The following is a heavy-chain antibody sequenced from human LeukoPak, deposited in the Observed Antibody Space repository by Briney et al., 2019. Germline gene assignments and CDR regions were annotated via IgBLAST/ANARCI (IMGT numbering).Heavy chain of an antibody. V-gene: IGHV3-23*01. Sequence: PGGSLRLSCAASGFTFSSYSMNWVRQAPGKGLEWVSAISGSGARTYYADSVKGRFTISRDNSKNTLYLQMNSLRAEDTAVYYCAKASAMIVVVSKHFDYWGQGTLVTVSS. CDR1: GFTFSSYS. CDR2: ISGSGART. CDR3: AKASAMIVVVSKHFDY. D-gene: IGHD3-22*01. J-gene: IGHJ4*02.